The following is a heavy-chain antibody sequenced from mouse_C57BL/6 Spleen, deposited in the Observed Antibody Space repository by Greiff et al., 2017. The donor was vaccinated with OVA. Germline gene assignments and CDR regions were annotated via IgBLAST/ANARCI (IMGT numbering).Heavy chain of an antibody. CDR1: GYSITSGYY. J-gene: IGHJ1*03. CDR3: AREGDYYGSSNWYFDV. CDR2: ISYDGSN. V-gene: IGHV3-6*01. D-gene: IGHD1-1*01. Sequence: DVKLQESGPGLVKPSQSLSLTCSVTGYSITSGYYWNWIRQFPGNKLEWMGYISYDGSNNYNPSLKNRISFTRDTSKNQFFLKLNSVTTEDTATYYCAREGDYYGSSNWYFDVWGTGTTVTVSS.